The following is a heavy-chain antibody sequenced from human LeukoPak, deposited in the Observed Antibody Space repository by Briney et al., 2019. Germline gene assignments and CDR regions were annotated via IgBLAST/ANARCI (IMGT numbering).Heavy chain of an antibody. D-gene: IGHD2-2*02. CDR3: ALGYCSSASCYTSLDY. Sequence: PSETLSLTCTVSGGSIISHYWSSIRQPPARGLEGIGYIYYSGSTNYNPSRKSRVTISVDTSKIQFSLKLSAVTAADTGVYYCALGYCSSASCYTSLDYWGQGTLVTVSS. CDR2: IYYSGST. V-gene: IGHV4-59*11. CDR1: GGSIISHY. J-gene: IGHJ4*02.